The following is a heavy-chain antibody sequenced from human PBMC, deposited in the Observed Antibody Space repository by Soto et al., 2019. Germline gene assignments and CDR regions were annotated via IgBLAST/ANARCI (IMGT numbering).Heavy chain of an antibody. CDR3: ASNSGSYSQAFDY. D-gene: IGHD1-26*01. V-gene: IGHV5-10-1*01. CDR2: IDPSDSYT. J-gene: IGHJ4*02. CDR1: GYSFTSYW. Sequence: GESLKISCKGCGYSFTSYWISWVRQMPGKGLEWMGRIDPSDSYTNYSPSFQGHVTISADKSISTAYLQWSSLKASDTAMYYCASNSGSYSQAFDYWGQGTPVTVSS.